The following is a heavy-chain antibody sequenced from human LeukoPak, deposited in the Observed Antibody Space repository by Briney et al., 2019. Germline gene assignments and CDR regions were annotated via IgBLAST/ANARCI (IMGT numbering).Heavy chain of an antibody. CDR3: ARGAYGDK. Sequence: ASVKVSCKASGYTLTSYGINWMRQAPGQGLEWMGWISTQSGNTNYAQKVPGRLTLTTDRSTNTAYMELRSLRSDDTAVYYCARGAYGDKWGQGTMVTVSS. V-gene: IGHV1-18*01. J-gene: IGHJ4*02. D-gene: IGHD4-17*01. CDR1: GYTLTSYG. CDR2: ISTQSGNT.